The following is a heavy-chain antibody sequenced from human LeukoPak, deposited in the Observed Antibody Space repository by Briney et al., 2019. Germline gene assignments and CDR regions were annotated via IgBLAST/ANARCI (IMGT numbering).Heavy chain of an antibody. V-gene: IGHV3-43*01. CDR2: ISWDGGRT. J-gene: IGHJ1*01. Sequence: PGGSLRLSCAASGFTFDDYTMHWVRQAPGKGLEWVSLISWDGGRTYYAASVKGRFTISRDNSKNSLYLQMNSLRTEDTALYYCAKDSGSYSLYFHHWGQGTLVTVSS. D-gene: IGHD1-26*01. CDR1: GFTFDDYT. CDR3: AKDSGSYSLYFHH.